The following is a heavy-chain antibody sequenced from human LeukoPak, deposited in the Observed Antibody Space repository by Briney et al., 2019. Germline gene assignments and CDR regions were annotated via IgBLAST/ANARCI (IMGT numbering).Heavy chain of an antibody. D-gene: IGHD2-2*01. CDR1: GFTFGYHA. CDR3: TRDIVSISQPYYFDY. V-gene: IGHV3-49*04. CDR2: IRSQAYSGTT. Sequence: PGGSLRLSCTASGFTFGYHAINWVRQAPGRGLEWVGFIRSQAYSGTTEYATSVKDRFTISRDDSKSIPHLQMNSLKTEDTAVYYCTRDIVSISQPYYFDYWGQGTLVTVSS. J-gene: IGHJ4*02.